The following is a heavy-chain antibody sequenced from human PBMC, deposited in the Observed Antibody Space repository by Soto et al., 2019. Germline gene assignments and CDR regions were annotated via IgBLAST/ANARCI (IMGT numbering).Heavy chain of an antibody. V-gene: IGHV3-30-3*01. J-gene: IGHJ4*02. Sequence: PGGSLRLSCTASGVIFSNYVMYWVRQAPGKGLEWVAFMSYDGTTKSYADSVKGRFTISRDNSQNTLYLQMNSLRPEDTGVYYCAREVLWSRYFDYWGQGSLVTVSS. CDR2: MSYDGTTK. CDR1: GVIFSNYV. D-gene: IGHD3-10*01. CDR3: AREVLWSRYFDY.